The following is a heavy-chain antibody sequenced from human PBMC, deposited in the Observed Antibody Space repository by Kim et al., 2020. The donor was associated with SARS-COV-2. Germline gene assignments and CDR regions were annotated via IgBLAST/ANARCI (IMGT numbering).Heavy chain of an antibody. Sequence: KSRITINPDTSKNQFSLQLNSVTPEDTAVYYCARDRDDYSRGYGTYYFDYWGQGTLVTVSS. D-gene: IGHD4-4*01. CDR3: ARDRDDYSRGYGTYYFDY. J-gene: IGHJ4*02. V-gene: IGHV6-1*01.